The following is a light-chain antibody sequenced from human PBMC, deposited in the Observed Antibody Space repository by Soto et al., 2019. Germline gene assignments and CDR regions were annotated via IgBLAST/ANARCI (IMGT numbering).Light chain of an antibody. CDR2: DAS. CDR1: QNVKTY. Sequence: EIFLTQSPDTLSLSPWERATLTCRASQNVKTYLAWYQQKPGQPPRLLIYDASNRATGIPARFNGSGSGTDFTLTISSLEPEDFAVYFCQQRSEWPPITFGQGTRLEIK. CDR3: QQRSEWPPIT. J-gene: IGKJ5*01. V-gene: IGKV3-11*01.